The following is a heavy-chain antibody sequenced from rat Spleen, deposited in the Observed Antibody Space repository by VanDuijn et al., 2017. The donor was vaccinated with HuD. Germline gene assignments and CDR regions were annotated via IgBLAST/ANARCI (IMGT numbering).Heavy chain of an antibody. Sequence: EVQLVESGGGLVKPGGSLKLSCVASGFTFSDYGMNWIRQAPTKGLEWVAYLSTGGGSTYYRDSVKGRFIISRDNAKSTLYLQMDSLRSEDTATYYCVRDKTNYGYWYFDFWGPGTMVTVSS. CDR2: LSTGGGST. J-gene: IGHJ1*01. D-gene: IGHD1-11*01. CDR3: VRDKTNYGYWYFDF. V-gene: IGHV5-19*01. CDR1: GFTFSDYG.